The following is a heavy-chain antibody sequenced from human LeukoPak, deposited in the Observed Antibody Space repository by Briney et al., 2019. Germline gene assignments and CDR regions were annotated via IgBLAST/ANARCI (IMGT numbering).Heavy chain of an antibody. Sequence: GASVKVSCKASGGTSSSYAISWVRQAPGQGLEWMGGIIPIFGTANYAQKFQGRVTITTDESTSTAYMELSSLRSEDTAVYYCARYSSSWPNNWFDPWGQGTLVTVSS. J-gene: IGHJ5*02. CDR3: ARYSSSWPNNWFDP. CDR2: IIPIFGTA. D-gene: IGHD6-13*01. V-gene: IGHV1-69*05. CDR1: GGTSSSYA.